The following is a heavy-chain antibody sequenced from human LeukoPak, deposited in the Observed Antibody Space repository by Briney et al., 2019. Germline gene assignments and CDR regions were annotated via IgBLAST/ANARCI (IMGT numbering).Heavy chain of an antibody. V-gene: IGHV1-2*02. D-gene: IGHD4/OR15-4a*01. CDR3: ARDHDYGPDY. CDR1: GFTFSHHY. CDR2: IKPDRVAT. Sequence: GASLKVSCKTSGFTFSHHYMHWLRQAPGHGVAWMGWIKPDRVATNHAQKFQGRFTMSKDMSISTVYKELTSLTSDDTAMEWCARDHDYGPDYWGQGTLVTVSA. J-gene: IGHJ4*02.